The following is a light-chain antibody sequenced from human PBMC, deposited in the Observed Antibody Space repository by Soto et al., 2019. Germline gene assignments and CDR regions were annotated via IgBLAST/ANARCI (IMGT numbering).Light chain of an antibody. CDR1: TPNIGADYD. J-gene: IGLJ1*01. V-gene: IGLV1-40*01. CDR3: QSYDSSMINYV. CDR2: GSS. Sequence: QSLLTQPPSVSWAPGHRFTISFTGSTPNIGADYDVHWYQQLPGTAPKLLIYGSSDRPSGVPYRFSGSKSGTSASLAITWLKAEDEADYYCQSYDSSMINYVFGTGTKVTAL.